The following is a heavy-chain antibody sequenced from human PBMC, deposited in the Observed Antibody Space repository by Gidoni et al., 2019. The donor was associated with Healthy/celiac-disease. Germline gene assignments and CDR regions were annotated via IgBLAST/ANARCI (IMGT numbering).Heavy chain of an antibody. V-gene: IGHV1-69*01. CDR2: IIPIFGTA. CDR1: GGTFSSYA. D-gene: IGHD2-15*01. Sequence: QVQMVQSGAEGKKPASSVKGSCKASGGTFSSYAISWVRQAPGQGLEWMGGIIPIFGTANYAQKFQGRVTITADESTSTAYRELSSLRSEDTAVYYCARESGGIVGYFDYWGQGTLVTVSS. J-gene: IGHJ4*02. CDR3: ARESGGIVGYFDY.